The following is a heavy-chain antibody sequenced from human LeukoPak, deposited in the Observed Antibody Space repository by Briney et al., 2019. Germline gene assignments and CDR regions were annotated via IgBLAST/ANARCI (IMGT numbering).Heavy chain of an antibody. V-gene: IGHV3-53*01. J-gene: IGHJ4*02. CDR1: GFTFTNAW. CDR2: IYDGGDK. CDR3: ARGAFD. D-gene: IGHD3-3*02. Sequence: GSLRLSCEASGFTFTNAWMNWVRPAPGKGLDWVSVIYDGGDKHYADSVRGRFIISRDSSTNTLYLQMTSLRVEDTAVYYCARGAFDWGQGTLVTVSS.